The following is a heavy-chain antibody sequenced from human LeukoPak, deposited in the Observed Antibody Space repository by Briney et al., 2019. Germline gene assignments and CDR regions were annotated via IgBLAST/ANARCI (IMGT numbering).Heavy chain of an antibody. D-gene: IGHD4-17*01. V-gene: IGHV3-48*03. CDR1: GFTFSNYE. CDR2: ISSSGDTI. Sequence: PGGSLRLSCAASGFTFSNYEMNWVRQAPGKGLEWVSYISSSGDTIFYADSVKGRFTISRDNAKNSLYLQMNSLRAEDTALYYCARDGGEGYDYGDYGEGYFDYWGQGTLVTVSS. J-gene: IGHJ4*02. CDR3: ARDGGEGYDYGDYGEGYFDY.